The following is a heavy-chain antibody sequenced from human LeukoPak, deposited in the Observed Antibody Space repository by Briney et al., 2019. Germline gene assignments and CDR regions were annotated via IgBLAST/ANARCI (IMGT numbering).Heavy chain of an antibody. D-gene: IGHD1-26*01. V-gene: IGHV3-48*03. J-gene: IGHJ3*01. CDR1: ILIYCRYE. CDR2: TSSSSSTI. Sequence: PGGSVSLFCAPWILIYCRYELQGVRGSRGKGGEGVSYTSSSSSTIFYADSVKGRYTISRDNANNLLYLQMNSLRAEDTAVYYCARLRMGTSTAHAFDVWGQGTVVTVSS. CDR3: ARLRMGTSTAHAFDV.